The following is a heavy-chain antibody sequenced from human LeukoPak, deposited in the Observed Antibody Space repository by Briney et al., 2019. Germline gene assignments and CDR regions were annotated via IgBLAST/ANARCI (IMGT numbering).Heavy chain of an antibody. CDR1: GGSISSYY. Sequence: PSETLSLTCTVSGGSISSYYWSWIRQLPGKGLEWIGYIYYSGSTNYNPSLKSRVTISVDTSKNQFSLKLSSVSAADTAVYYCARGGYYYFDYGGQGTLVTVSS. V-gene: IGHV4-59*01. CDR2: IYYSGST. J-gene: IGHJ4*02. D-gene: IGHD2-21*01. CDR3: ARGGYYYFDY.